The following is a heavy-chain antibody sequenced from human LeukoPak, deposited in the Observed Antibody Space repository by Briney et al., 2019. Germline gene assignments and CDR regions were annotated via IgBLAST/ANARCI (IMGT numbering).Heavy chain of an antibody. Sequence: ASVEVPCKASGHTFTNDEIHWVRQATGQGLEWMGWMNPSSGNTGYAQKFQGRLTMTRNTSISTAYMDLSSLRSDDTAVYYCARRDCTTGACRFDDWGQGTRVSVSP. CDR2: MNPSSGNT. V-gene: IGHV1-8*01. D-gene: IGHD2-8*01. CDR1: GHTFTNDE. CDR3: ARRDCTTGACRFDD. J-gene: IGHJ4*02.